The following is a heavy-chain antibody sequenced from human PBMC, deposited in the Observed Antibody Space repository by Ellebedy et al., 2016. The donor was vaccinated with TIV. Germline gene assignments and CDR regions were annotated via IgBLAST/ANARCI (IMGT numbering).Heavy chain of an antibody. Sequence: GESLKISCQASGYTFTTYWIGWVRQMPGGGLEWVGRIYPLDSYTNYSPTFQGHATISVDESINTAYLQWRGLRASDTAMYYCARLKISGNGVMDIWGQGTLVTVSS. V-gene: IGHV5-10-1*01. CDR2: IYPLDSYT. CDR1: GYTFTTYW. J-gene: IGHJ4*02. D-gene: IGHD1-1*01. CDR3: ARLKISGNGVMDI.